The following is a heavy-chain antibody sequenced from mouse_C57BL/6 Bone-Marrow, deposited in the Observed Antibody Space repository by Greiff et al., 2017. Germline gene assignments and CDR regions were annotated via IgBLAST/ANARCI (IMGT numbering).Heavy chain of an antibody. CDR1: GYSFTDYN. CDR3: APYDYDRGYYAMDY. D-gene: IGHD2-4*01. Sequence: EVKLQESGPELVKPGASVKISCKASGYSFTDYNMNWVKQSNGKSLEWIGVINPNYGTTSYNQKFKGKATLTVDQSSSTAYMQLNSLTSEDSAVYYCAPYDYDRGYYAMDYWGQGTSVTVSS. V-gene: IGHV1-39*01. J-gene: IGHJ4*01. CDR2: INPNYGTT.